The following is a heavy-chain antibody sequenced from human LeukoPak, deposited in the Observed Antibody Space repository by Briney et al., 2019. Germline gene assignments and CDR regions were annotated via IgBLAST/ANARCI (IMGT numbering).Heavy chain of an antibody. Sequence: GGSLRLSCAASGFSFSTYGMHWVRQAPGKGLEWVAFIRYDGSNIYYADSVKGRFTISRDDSKNTLYLQMNSLRAEDTAVYYCSKKGQADDDGKPDWGQGTLVTVSS. V-gene: IGHV3-30*02. D-gene: IGHD1-1*01. CDR2: IRYDGSNI. J-gene: IGHJ4*02. CDR1: GFSFSTYG. CDR3: SKKGQADDDGKPD.